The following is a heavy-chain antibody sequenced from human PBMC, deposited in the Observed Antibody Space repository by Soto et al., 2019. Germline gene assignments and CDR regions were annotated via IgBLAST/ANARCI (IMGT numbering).Heavy chain of an antibody. J-gene: IGHJ6*02. CDR1: GGTFSSYA. V-gene: IGHV1-69*01. Sequence: QVQLVQSGAEVKKPGSSVKVSCKASGGTFSSYAISWVRQAPGQGLEWMGGIIPIFGTANYAQKFQGRVTITADESTSTAYMELSSLRSEDTAVYYCARVPLLEPPYYYYYGMDVWGQGATVTVSS. D-gene: IGHD2-21*02. CDR3: ARVPLLEPPYYYYYGMDV. CDR2: IIPIFGTA.